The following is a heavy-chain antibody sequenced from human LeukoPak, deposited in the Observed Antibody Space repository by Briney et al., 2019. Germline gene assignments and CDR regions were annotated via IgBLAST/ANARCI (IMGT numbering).Heavy chain of an antibody. Sequence: GGSLRLSCAASGFTFSNYAVHWVRLPPGKGLDRVTVISSDGRNEYYSDSVKGRFTISRDNSKNTVYLHMNSLRAEDTAVYYCARGLVSGWFFDHWGQGTLVTVSS. D-gene: IGHD6-19*01. V-gene: IGHV3-30*04. CDR2: ISSDGRNE. CDR1: GFTFSNYA. CDR3: ARGLVSGWFFDH. J-gene: IGHJ4*02.